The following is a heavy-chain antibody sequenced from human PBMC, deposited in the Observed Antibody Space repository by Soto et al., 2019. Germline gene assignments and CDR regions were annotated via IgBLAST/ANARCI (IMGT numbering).Heavy chain of an antibody. V-gene: IGHV1-69*13. CDR3: TRVLGYYDSSGYPWFDP. Sequence: SVKVSCKASGGTFSSYAISWVRQAPGQGLEWMGGIIPIFGTANYAQKFQGRVTITADESTSTAYMELSSLRSEDTAVYYCTRVLGYYDSSGYPWFDPWGQGTLVTVSS. D-gene: IGHD3-22*01. CDR2: IIPIFGTA. J-gene: IGHJ5*02. CDR1: GGTFSSYA.